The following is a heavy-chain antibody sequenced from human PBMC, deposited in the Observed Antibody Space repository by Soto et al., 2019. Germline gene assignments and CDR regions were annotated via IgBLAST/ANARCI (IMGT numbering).Heavy chain of an antibody. CDR3: AREDDFWSGYLAY. V-gene: IGHV4-59*01. D-gene: IGHD3-3*01. CDR1: GGSINNYY. Sequence: SETLSLTCTVSGGSINNYYWSWIRQPPGKGLELIAYMFYSGSTNYNPSLKSRVTISVDTSKNQFSLKLRSVTAADTAVYYCAREDDFWSGYLAYWGQGTLVTVS. J-gene: IGHJ4*02. CDR2: MFYSGST.